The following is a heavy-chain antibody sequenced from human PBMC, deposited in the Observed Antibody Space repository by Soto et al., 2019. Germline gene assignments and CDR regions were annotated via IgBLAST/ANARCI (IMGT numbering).Heavy chain of an antibody. Sequence: ASVKVSCKASGYTFTSYGISWVRQAPGQGLEWMGWISAYNGNTNYAQKLQDRVTMTTDTSTSTAYMELRSLRSDDTAVYYCASGYCSGGSCYARDWFDPWGQGTLVTVSS. CDR2: ISAYNGNT. CDR1: GYTFTSYG. D-gene: IGHD2-15*01. J-gene: IGHJ5*02. CDR3: ASGYCSGGSCYARDWFDP. V-gene: IGHV1-18*01.